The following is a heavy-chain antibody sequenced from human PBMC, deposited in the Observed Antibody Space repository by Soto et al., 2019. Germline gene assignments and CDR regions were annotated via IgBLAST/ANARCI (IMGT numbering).Heavy chain of an antibody. D-gene: IGHD6-19*01. J-gene: IGHJ5*02. V-gene: IGHV4-30-2*01. CDR2: IYHSGST. CDR3: ARGRSSGWSNWFDT. Sequence: PSKTLSLTCAVSGGSISSGGYSWSWIRQPPGKGLEWIGYIYHSGSTYYNPSLKSRVTISVDRSKNQFSLKLSSVTAADTAVYYCARGRSSGWSNWFDTWGQGTLVTVSS. CDR1: GGSISSGGYS.